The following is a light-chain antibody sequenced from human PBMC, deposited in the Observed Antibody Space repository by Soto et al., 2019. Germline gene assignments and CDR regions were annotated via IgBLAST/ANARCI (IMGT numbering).Light chain of an antibody. CDR2: EGN. Sequence: QSVLTQPASVSGSPGQSITISCTGTSSDVVNDLLVSWYQQQPGKAPKLMIYEGNKRPSGISNRFSGSKSGNTASLTISGLQADDEADYYCSAFVGTNLVFGGGTKLTVL. J-gene: IGLJ3*02. CDR3: SAFVGTNLV. V-gene: IGLV2-23*01. CDR1: SSDVVNDLL.